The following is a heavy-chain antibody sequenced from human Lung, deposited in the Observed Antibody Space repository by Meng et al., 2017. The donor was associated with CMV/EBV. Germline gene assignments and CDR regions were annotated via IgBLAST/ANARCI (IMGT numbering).Heavy chain of an antibody. CDR2: ISSSSSYI. CDR3: ARPPVSEDIVVVPADNY. Sequence: GGSLRLXCAASGFTFSSYSMNWVRQAPGKGLEWVSSISSSSSYIYYADSVKGRFTISRDNAKNSLYLQMNSLRAEDTAVYYCARPPVSEDIVVVPADNYXGQGXLVTVSS. D-gene: IGHD2-2*01. V-gene: IGHV3-21*01. J-gene: IGHJ4*02. CDR1: GFTFSSYS.